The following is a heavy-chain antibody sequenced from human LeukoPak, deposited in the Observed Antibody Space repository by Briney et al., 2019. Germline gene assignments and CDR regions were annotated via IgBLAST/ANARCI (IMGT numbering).Heavy chain of an antibody. CDR3: ASYGHHMVRGVNDY. D-gene: IGHD3-10*01. CDR1: GYTFTGYY. V-gene: IGHV1-2*02. CDR2: INPNSGGT. Sequence: ASVKVSCKASGYTFTGYYMHWVRQAPGQGLECMGWINPNSGGTNYAQKLQGRVTMTRDTSISTAYMELSRLRSDDTAVYYCASYGHHMVRGVNDYWGQGTLVTVSS. J-gene: IGHJ4*02.